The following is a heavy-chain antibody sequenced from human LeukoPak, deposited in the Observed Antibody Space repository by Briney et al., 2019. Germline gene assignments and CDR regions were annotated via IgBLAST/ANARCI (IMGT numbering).Heavy chain of an antibody. CDR1: GGSFSGYY. Sequence: SETLSLTCAVYGGSFSGYYWSWIRQPPGKGLEWIGEINHSGSTNYNPSLKSRVTIPVDTSKNQFSLKLSSVTAADTAVYYCARRSSGWYLWGQGTLVTVSS. D-gene: IGHD6-19*01. CDR2: INHSGST. CDR3: ARRSSGWYL. J-gene: IGHJ5*02. V-gene: IGHV4-34*01.